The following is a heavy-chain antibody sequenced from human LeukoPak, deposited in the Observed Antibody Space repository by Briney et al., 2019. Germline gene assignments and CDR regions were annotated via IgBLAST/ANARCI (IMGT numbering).Heavy chain of an antibody. CDR1: GGSISGSSYY. V-gene: IGHV4-39*07. D-gene: IGHD2-15*01. J-gene: IGHJ4*02. Sequence: SETLSLTCTVSGGSISGSSYYWGWIRQPPGKGLEWIGSIYYSGSTYCNPSLKSRVTISIDTSKNRFSLKLSSVTAADTAVYYCARGSCSGGSCYHGLDYWGQGTLVTVSS. CDR2: IYYSGST. CDR3: ARGSCSGGSCYHGLDY.